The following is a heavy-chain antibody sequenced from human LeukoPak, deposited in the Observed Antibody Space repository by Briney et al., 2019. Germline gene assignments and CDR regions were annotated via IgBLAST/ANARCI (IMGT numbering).Heavy chain of an antibody. D-gene: IGHD6-25*01. CDR3: ANYEGSYNSAKFDP. J-gene: IGHJ5*02. CDR1: GFTFSSYS. CDR2: ITRSGDSA. Sequence: GGSLRLSCAASGFTFSSYSMNWVRQAPGKGLEWVSAITRSGDSAYYVDSVKGRFTISRDNSKNTLYLQMNSLRAEDTAVYYCANYEGSYNSAKFDPWGQGTLVTVSS. V-gene: IGHV3-23*01.